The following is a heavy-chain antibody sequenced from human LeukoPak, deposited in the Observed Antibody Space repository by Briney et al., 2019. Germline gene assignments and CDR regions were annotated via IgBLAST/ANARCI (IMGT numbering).Heavy chain of an antibody. CDR3: ARLVGAAGYHYGMDV. V-gene: IGHV4-34*01. CDR1: GGSFSGYY. Sequence: SETLSLTCAVYGGSFSGYYWSWIRQPPGKGLEWIGEINHSGSTNYNPSLKSRVTISVDTSKNQFSLKLSSVTAADTAVYYCARLVGAAGYHYGMDVWGQGTTVTVSS. CDR2: INHSGST. D-gene: IGHD1-26*01. J-gene: IGHJ6*02.